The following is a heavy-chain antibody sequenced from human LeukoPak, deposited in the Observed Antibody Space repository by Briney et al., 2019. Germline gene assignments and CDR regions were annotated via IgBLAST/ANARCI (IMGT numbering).Heavy chain of an antibody. CDR1: GFTFSSYA. V-gene: IGHV3-15*01. J-gene: IGHJ3*02. Sequence: GGSLRLSCAASGFTFSSYAMSWVRQAPGKGLEWVGRIKSKTDGGTTDYAAPVKGRFTISRDDSKNTLYLQMNSLKTEDTAVYYCTTEDSLSLYGDHRSDAFDIWGQGTMVTVSS. CDR2: IKSKTDGGTT. CDR3: TTEDSLSLYGDHRSDAFDI. D-gene: IGHD4-17*01.